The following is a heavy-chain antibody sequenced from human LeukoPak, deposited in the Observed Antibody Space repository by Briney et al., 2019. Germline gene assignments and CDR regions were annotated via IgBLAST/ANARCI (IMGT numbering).Heavy chain of an antibody. CDR1: GFTFSDYG. CDR2: IRYDGSDK. D-gene: IGHD3-10*01. Sequence: PGGSLRLSCAASGFTFSDYGMHWIRQAPGKGLEWVAFIRYDGSDKYYADSVKGRFTISRDNSKNTLSLQMNSLSAEDTAVYYCAKDSYYYGSGSYYNVYYYYYMDVWGKGTTVTISS. CDR3: AKDSYYYGSGSYYNVYYYYYMDV. V-gene: IGHV3-30*02. J-gene: IGHJ6*03.